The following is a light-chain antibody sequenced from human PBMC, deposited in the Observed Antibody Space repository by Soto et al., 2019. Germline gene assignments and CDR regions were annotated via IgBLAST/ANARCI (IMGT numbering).Light chain of an antibody. CDR2: GSS. J-gene: IGKJ2*03. V-gene: IGKV3-20*01. Sequence: EVVLTQSPGTLSLSPGERITHSCRASQSISSKYLAWYQQILGQAPRLLIYGSSTRAAGVLDRFGGSGSGTDFTLTISRLEPEDFAVYFCQHFDRSPYSFGQGTKVDIK. CDR3: QHFDRSPYS. CDR1: QSISSKY.